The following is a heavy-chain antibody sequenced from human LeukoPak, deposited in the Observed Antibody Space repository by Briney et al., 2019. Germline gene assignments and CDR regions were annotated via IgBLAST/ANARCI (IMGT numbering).Heavy chain of an antibody. CDR1: GGSFSGYY. CDR3: ARGPYYYDSSGSDAFDI. Sequence: PSETLSLTCTVYGGSFSGYYWSWIRQPPGKGLEWIGEINHSGSTNYNPSLKSRVTISVDTSKNLFSLKLSSVTAADTAVYYCARGPYYYDSSGSDAFDIWGQGTMVTVSS. V-gene: IGHV4-34*01. CDR2: INHSGST. D-gene: IGHD3-22*01. J-gene: IGHJ3*02.